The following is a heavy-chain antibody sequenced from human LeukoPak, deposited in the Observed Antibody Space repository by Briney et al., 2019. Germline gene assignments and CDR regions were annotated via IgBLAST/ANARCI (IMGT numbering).Heavy chain of an antibody. CDR1: GFTFSTYS. V-gene: IGHV3-48*02. CDR2: ISSSVSSSSVSTT. Sequence: GGSLRLSCAASGFTFSTYSMNWVRQPPGKGLEWVSYISSSVSSSSVSTTHYADSVKGRFTISRDNAKNSLYLQMNSLRDEDTAVYYCARDPEALDYWGQGTLVTVSS. CDR3: ARDPEALDY. J-gene: IGHJ4*02.